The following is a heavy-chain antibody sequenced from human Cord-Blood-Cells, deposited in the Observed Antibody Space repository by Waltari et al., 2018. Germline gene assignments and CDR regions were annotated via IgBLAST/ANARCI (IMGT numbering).Heavy chain of an antibody. D-gene: IGHD1-26*01. CDR1: GGSFSGYY. Sequence: QVQLQQWGAGLLKPSETLSLTCADYGGSFSGYYWSWIRQPPGKGLEWIGEINHSGSTNYNPSLKNRVTISVDTSKNQFSLKLSSVTAADTAVYYCARGLLTGSNYDYWGQGTLVTVSS. CDR3: ARGLLTGSNYDY. CDR2: INHSGST. J-gene: IGHJ4*02. V-gene: IGHV4-34*01.